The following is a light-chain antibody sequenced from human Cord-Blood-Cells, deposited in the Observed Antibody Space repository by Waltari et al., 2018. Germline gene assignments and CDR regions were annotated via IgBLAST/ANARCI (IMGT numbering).Light chain of an antibody. V-gene: IGLV2-23*03. CDR3: CSYAGSSTFVV. CDR2: EGS. Sequence: QSALTQPASVSGSPGQSIPISCTGTSSDVGSYNLVSWYQQHPCKAPKLMIYEGSKRPSGVSNRFSGSKSGNTASLTISGLQAEDEADYYCCSYAGSSTFVVFGGGTKLTVL. J-gene: IGLJ2*01. CDR1: SSDVGSYNL.